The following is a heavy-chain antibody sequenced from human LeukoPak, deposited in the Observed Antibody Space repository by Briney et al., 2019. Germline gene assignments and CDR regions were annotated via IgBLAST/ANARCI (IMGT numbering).Heavy chain of an antibody. CDR3: ARDLTMVRGVIRH. Sequence: ASVKVSCKASGYTFTDYGISWVRQAPGQGLGWMGWISGYNGNTKYAKKLQGRVTMTTTTSTSTAYMELRSLRSDDTAVYYCARDLTMVRGVIRHWGQGTLVTVSS. CDR2: ISGYNGNT. CDR1: GYTFTDYG. J-gene: IGHJ4*02. V-gene: IGHV1-18*01. D-gene: IGHD3-10*01.